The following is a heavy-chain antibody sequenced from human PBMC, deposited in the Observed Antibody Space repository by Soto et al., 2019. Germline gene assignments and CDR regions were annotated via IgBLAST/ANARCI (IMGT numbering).Heavy chain of an antibody. V-gene: IGHV3-30*01. D-gene: IGHD6-13*01. CDR3: ARGDSNSWSDY. CDR2: ISYDGTNK. CDR1: GFTFRNYA. Sequence: QVQLVESGGGVVQPGRSLRLSCAASGFTFRNYAMDWVRQAPGKGLEWVAVISYDGTNKYYADSVKGRFTISRDNSKNTLSLQMNSLRAEDTAVYYRARGDSNSWSDYWGQGTLVTVSS. J-gene: IGHJ4*02.